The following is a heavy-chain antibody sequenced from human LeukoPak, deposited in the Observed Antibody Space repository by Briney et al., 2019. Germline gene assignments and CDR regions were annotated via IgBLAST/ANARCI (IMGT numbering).Heavy chain of an antibody. CDR3: ASTLRLDYYFDY. Sequence: PSETLSLTCTVSGGSISSSSYYWGWIRQPPGKGLEWIGSIYYSGSTYYNPSLKSRVTISVDTSKNQFSLKLGSVTAADTAVYYCASTLRLDYYFDYWGQGTLVTVSS. V-gene: IGHV4-39*01. J-gene: IGHJ4*02. CDR2: IYYSGST. D-gene: IGHD6-25*01. CDR1: GGSISSSSYY.